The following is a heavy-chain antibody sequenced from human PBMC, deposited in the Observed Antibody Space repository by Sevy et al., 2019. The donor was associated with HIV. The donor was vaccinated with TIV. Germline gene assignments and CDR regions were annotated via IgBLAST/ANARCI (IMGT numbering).Heavy chain of an antibody. CDR1: GGSFSGYY. Sequence: SETLSLTCAVHGGSFSGYYWSWIRQPPGKGLEWIGEINHSGSTNYNPSLKSRVTISVDTSKKQFSLKLSSVTAADTAVYYCARSPPVVVVPGAPSWLDPWGQGTMVTVSS. D-gene: IGHD2-2*01. CDR2: INHSGST. J-gene: IGHJ5*02. V-gene: IGHV4-34*01. CDR3: ARSPPVVVVPGAPSWLDP.